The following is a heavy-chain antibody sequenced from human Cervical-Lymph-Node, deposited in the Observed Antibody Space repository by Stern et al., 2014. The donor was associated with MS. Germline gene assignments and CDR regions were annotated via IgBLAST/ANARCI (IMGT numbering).Heavy chain of an antibody. Sequence: EVQLVQSGAEVKKPGESLKISCKGSGYSFTDNWIAWLLQMPGKGLEWMGIIYPGDSDTRYSPSFQGQVTISADKSFSTAYLQWSSLKASDTAMYYCARDYGDYAFDYCGQGTLVTVSS. D-gene: IGHD4-17*01. J-gene: IGHJ4*02. V-gene: IGHV5-51*01. CDR3: ARDYGDYAFDY. CDR2: IYPGDSDT. CDR1: GYSFTDNW.